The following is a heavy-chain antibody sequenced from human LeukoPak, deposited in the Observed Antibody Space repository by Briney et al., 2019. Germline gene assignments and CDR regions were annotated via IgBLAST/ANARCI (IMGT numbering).Heavy chain of an antibody. D-gene: IGHD6-19*01. V-gene: IGHV3-21*01. CDR2: ISSSSSYI. J-gene: IGHJ4*02. CDR3: ARDKYVAVAAY. Sequence: WGSLRLSCAASGFTFSSYSMNWVRQAPGKGLEWVSSISSSSSYIYYADSVKGRFTISRDNAKNSLYLQMNSLRAKDTAVYYCARDKYVAVAAYWGQGTLVTVSS. CDR1: GFTFSSYS.